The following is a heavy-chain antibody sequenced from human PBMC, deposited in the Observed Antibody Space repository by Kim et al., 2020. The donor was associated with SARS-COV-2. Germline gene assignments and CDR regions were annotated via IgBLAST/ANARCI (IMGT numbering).Heavy chain of an antibody. CDR3: ARVSVAGWLPFDL. CDR1: GFSLTNTY. J-gene: IGHJ4*02. V-gene: IGHV3-53*01. CDR2: IYSSGTT. D-gene: IGHD6-19*01. Sequence: GGSLRLSCAVSGFSLTNTYMSWVRQAPGKGLEWLSIIYSSGTTEYADSVKGRFTISRDNSQDMVYLQMNSLRPEDTAKYFCARVSVAGWLPFDLWGQGTLVTVSS.